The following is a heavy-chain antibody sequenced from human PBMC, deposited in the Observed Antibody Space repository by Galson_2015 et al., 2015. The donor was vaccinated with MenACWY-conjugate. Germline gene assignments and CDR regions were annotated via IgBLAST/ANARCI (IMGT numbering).Heavy chain of an antibody. D-gene: IGHD2-2*01. V-gene: IGHV5-51*01. CDR1: GYDLSDFW. J-gene: IGHJ4*02. CDR3: ARGGRGPAASFHY. Sequence: QSGAEVKKPGESLKMSCQGSGYDLSDFWIGWVRQMPGKGLEWMVIIYPGDFHTRYSPSFQGQVTVSADKATSAAYLQWNNLKASDTAMYYCARGGRGPAASFHYWGQGTLVTVSS. CDR2: IYPGDFHT.